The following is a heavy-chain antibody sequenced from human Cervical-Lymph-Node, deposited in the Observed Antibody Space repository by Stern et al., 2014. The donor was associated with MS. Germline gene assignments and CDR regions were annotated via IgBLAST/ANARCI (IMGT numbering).Heavy chain of an antibody. D-gene: IGHD3-22*01. V-gene: IGHV5-51*03. CDR3: ARRYAQNYYDSSGLYWYFDL. CDR2: IYPGDTDP. J-gene: IGHJ2*01. CDR1: GYSFTSYW. Sequence: EMQLVQSGAEVKKPGESLKISCKGSGYSFTSYWIGWVRQMPGKGLEWMGIIYPGDTDPRYSPSFQGQVTISADKSISTAYLQWSSLKASDTAMYYCARRYAQNYYDSSGLYWYFDLWGRGTLVTVSS.